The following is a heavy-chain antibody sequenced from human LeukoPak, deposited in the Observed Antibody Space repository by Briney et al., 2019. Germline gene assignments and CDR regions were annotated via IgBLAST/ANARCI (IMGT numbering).Heavy chain of an antibody. CDR1: GYIFSSYG. V-gene: IGHV3-64*01. D-gene: IGHD6-13*01. CDR3: ARGRSGAAARYLDL. Sequence: GGSLRLSCAASGYIFSSYGMHWVRQAPGKGLEYVSAINTNGGTTFYANSVKDRFTISRDNSKNTLYLQMGSLRPEDMAVYYCARGRSGAAARYLDLWGRGTLVTVSS. CDR2: INTNGGTT. J-gene: IGHJ2*01.